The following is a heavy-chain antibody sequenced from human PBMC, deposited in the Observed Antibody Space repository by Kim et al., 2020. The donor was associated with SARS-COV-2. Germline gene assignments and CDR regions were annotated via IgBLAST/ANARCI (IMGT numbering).Heavy chain of an antibody. Sequence: SETLSLTCAVYGGSFSGYYWSWIRQPPGKGLEWIGEINHSGSTNYNPSLKSRVTISVDTSKNQFSLKLSSVTAADTAVYYCARGDARSSWCIDYWGQGTLVTVSS. D-gene: IGHD6-13*01. CDR2: INHSGST. J-gene: IGHJ4*02. V-gene: IGHV4-34*01. CDR1: GGSFSGYY. CDR3: ARGDARSSWCIDY.